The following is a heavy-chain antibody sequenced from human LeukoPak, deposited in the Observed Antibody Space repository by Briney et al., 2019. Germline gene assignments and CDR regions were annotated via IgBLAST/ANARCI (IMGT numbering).Heavy chain of an antibody. J-gene: IGHJ5*02. CDR3: ASLYDSSGHNWFDP. D-gene: IGHD3-22*01. CDR1: GGSFSGYY. Sequence: PSETLSLTCAVYGGSFSGYYWSWIRQPPGKGLEWIGEINHSGSTNYNPSLKSRVTISVDTSKNQFSLKLSSVTAADTAVYYCASLYDSSGHNWFDPWGQGTLVTVSS. CDR2: INHSGST. V-gene: IGHV4-34*01.